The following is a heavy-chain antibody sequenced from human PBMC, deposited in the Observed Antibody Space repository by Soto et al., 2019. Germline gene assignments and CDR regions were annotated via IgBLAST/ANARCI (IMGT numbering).Heavy chain of an antibody. V-gene: IGHV3-53*01. D-gene: IGHD5-18*01. CDR1: GFTVSSNY. Sequence: EVQLVESGGGLIQPGGSLRLSCAASGFTVSSNYMSWDRQAPGKGLEWVSVIYSGGSTYYADSVKGRFTISRDNSKNTLYLQMNSLRAEDTAVYYCARDAGRGYSYGPQVYWGQGTLVTVSS. J-gene: IGHJ4*02. CDR2: IYSGGST. CDR3: ARDAGRGYSYGPQVY.